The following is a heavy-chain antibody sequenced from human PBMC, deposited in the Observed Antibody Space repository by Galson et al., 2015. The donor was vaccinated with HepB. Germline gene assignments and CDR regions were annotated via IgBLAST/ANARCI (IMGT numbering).Heavy chain of an antibody. CDR2: PIPTSARP. CDR3: ARALLYSSGWYRYFDY. V-gene: IGHV1-69*13. D-gene: IGHD6-19*01. J-gene: IGHJ4*02. CDR1: GGTFRNYA. Sequence: SVKVSCKASGGTFRNYAFTWVRQAPGQGLKWMGGPIPTSARPNYAQKFQARATITADESTSTVDMERSSLRSEETAVYYCARALLYSSGWYRYFDYWGQGSLITVSS.